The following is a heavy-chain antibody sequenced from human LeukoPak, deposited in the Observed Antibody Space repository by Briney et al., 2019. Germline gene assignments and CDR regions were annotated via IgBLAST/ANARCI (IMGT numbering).Heavy chain of an antibody. Sequence: GGSLRLSCAASGFTFSDHYMVWVRQAPGRALEWVGCTRKKANSYTTEYAASVKGRLSISRDDSKNSMYQQMNSLKTDVMVVYYCARDFHDYGDYYMDVWGKGNTVTISS. CDR3: ARDFHDYGDYYMDV. J-gene: IGHJ6*03. V-gene: IGHV3-72*01. CDR1: GFTFSDHY. D-gene: IGHD4-17*01. CDR2: TRKKANSYTT.